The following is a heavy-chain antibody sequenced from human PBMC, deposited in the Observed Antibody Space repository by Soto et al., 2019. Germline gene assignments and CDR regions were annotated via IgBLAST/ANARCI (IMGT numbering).Heavy chain of an antibody. CDR3: ALTRRSSLLEVARPGFEY. CDR2: LSYEGSEE. J-gene: IGHJ4*02. D-gene: IGHD6-6*01. CDR1: GFNFGVFG. V-gene: IGHV3-30*03. Sequence: QVRLVESGGGVVQPGRSLRLSCAASGFNFGVFGMHWVRQAPGKGLEWLSVLSYEGSEEYYADSVRGRFTISRDNSKNTLFLQMDSLRVDDTGLYYCALTRRSSLLEVARPGFEYWGQGTLVTVS.